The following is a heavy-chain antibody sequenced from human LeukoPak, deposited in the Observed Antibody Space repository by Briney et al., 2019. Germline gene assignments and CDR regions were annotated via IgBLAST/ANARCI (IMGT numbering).Heavy chain of an antibody. J-gene: IGHJ4*02. V-gene: IGHV1-69*13. CDR1: GGTFSSYA. Sequence: SVKVPCKASGGTFSSYAISRVRQAPGQGLEWMGGIIPIFGTANYAQKFQGRVTITADESTSTAYMELSSLRSEDTAVYYCATRGSSGWYYFDYWGQGTLVTVSS. CDR3: ATRGSSGWYYFDY. CDR2: IIPIFGTA. D-gene: IGHD6-19*01.